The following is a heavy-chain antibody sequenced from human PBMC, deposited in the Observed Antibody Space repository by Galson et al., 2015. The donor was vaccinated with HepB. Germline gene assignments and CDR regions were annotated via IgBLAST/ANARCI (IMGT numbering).Heavy chain of an antibody. CDR2: ISSSSSYI. CDR1: GFTFSSYS. V-gene: IGHV3-21*01. Sequence: SLRLSCAASGFTFSSYSMNWVRQAPGKGLEWVSSISSSSSYIYYADSVKGRFTISRDNAKNSLYLQMNSLRAEDTAVYYCARALKPPTLRFGGVDYYGMDVWGQGTTVTVSS. J-gene: IGHJ6*02. CDR3: ARALKPPTLRFGGVDYYGMDV. D-gene: IGHD3-10*01.